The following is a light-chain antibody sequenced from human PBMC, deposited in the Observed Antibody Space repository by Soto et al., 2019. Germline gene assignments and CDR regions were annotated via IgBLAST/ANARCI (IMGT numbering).Light chain of an antibody. CDR1: QSVSNK. J-gene: IGKJ1*01. CDR3: HKPKSWPRT. CDR2: DTS. V-gene: IGKV3-11*01. Sequence: EIVLTQSPATLSSSPGERATLSCRASQSVSNKLAWYQHKPGQAPRLLIYDTSNRATGIPARFSGSGSGTDFTLTISSLEPEDFAVYYCHKPKSWPRTFGQRA.